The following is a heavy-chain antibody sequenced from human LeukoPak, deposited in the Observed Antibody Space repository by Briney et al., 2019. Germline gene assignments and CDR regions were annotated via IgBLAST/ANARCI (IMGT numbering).Heavy chain of an antibody. Sequence: RGSLRLSCAASGFTFSSYAMSWVRQAPGKGLEWVSGINGGNGGTYYADFVKGRFTISRDNSKNTLSLQMNSLRAEDTAVYYCAKEYSQFESTSPLDYWGPGTLVTVSS. J-gene: IGHJ4*02. CDR2: INGGNGGT. V-gene: IGHV3-23*01. CDR3: AKEYSQFESTSPLDY. D-gene: IGHD2-21*01. CDR1: GFTFSSYA.